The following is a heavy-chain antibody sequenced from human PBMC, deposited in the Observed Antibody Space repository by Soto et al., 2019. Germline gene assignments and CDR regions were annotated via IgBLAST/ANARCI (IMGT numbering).Heavy chain of an antibody. CDR1: GASISSDEYY. V-gene: IGHV4-30-4*02. D-gene: IGHD6-6*01. Sequence: PSETLSLTCTVSGASISSDEYYWTSIRQPPGKGLEWIGNTQYSGNTYYNPSVKSRVTISVDTSKSQFSLKLSSVTAADSAMYYCVRGVAARPARLGMYLWGPGTTVTVSS. J-gene: IGHJ6*02. CDR3: VRGVAARPARLGMYL. CDR2: TQYSGNT.